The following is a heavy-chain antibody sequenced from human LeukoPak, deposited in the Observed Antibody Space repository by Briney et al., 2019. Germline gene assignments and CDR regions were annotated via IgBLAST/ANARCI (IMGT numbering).Heavy chain of an antibody. CDR1: GFTFSSYA. V-gene: IGHV3-23*01. J-gene: IGHJ6*03. Sequence: GGSLRLSCAASGFTFSSYAMSWVRQAPGKGLEWVSAISGSGGSTYYADSVKGRFTISRDNAKNSLYLQMSSLRAEDTAVYYCARTPHYYYYYVDVWGKGTTVTISS. CDR2: ISGSGGST. CDR3: ARTPHYYYYYVDV. D-gene: IGHD4-23*01.